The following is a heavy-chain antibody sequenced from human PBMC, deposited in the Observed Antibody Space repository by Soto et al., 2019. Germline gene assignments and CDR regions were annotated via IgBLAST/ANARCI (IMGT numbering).Heavy chain of an antibody. V-gene: IGHV4-59*01. CDR3: ASGGNWFDP. CDR2: MYYNGNI. Sequence: KHSWTLSIISKFSCGSMFNYEWTWVRQSPEKVLEWIGYMYYNGNINYNPSLKSRVTISIDSSKNQFSLTLKSVTAADTAVYYCASGGNWFDPWGQGLLVTL. CDR1: CGSMFNYE. J-gene: IGHJ5*02. D-gene: IGHD3-16*01.